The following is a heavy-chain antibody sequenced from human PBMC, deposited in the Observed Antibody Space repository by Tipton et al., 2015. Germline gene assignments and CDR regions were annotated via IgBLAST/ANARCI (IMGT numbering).Heavy chain of an antibody. J-gene: IGHJ6*02. V-gene: IGHV1-18*01. CDR2: ISAYNGHT. Sequence: QLVQSGAEVRKPGASVKVSCKASGYTFTNYGITWVRQAPGQGLEWMGWISAYNGHTNYAQKLQGRVTMTTDTSTSTVYMELRSLRSDDTAVYYCAQSGHSSGPDFLHFYGMDVWGQGTTVTVSS. CDR1: GYTFTNYG. D-gene: IGHD5-18*01. CDR3: AQSGHSSGPDFLHFYGMDV.